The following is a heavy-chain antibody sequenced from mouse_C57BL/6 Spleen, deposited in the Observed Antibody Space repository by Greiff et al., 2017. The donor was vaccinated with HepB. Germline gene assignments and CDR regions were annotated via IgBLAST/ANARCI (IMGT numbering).Heavy chain of an antibody. Sequence: EVKLVESGGGLVQPGGSLSLSCAASGFTFTDYYMSWVRQPPGKALEWLGFIRNKANGYTTEYSASVKGRFTISRDNSQSILYLQMNALRAEDSATYYCARVAGYYAMDYWGQGTSVTVSS. CDR2: IRNKANGYTT. V-gene: IGHV7-3*01. CDR3: ARVAGYYAMDY. J-gene: IGHJ4*01. CDR1: GFTFTDYY.